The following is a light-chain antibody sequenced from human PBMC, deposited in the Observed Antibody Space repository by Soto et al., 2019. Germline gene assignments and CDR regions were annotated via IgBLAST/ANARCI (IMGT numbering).Light chain of an antibody. CDR1: TSNIGSDT. J-gene: IGLJ2*01. Sequence: QSVLTQPPSASGTPGQRVTISCSGSTSNIGSDTVHWYQQFPGAAPKLLISNDYQRPSGVPDRFSASKSATSASLAISGLQSEDEAAYYCAAWDDNLNGVIFGGGTKLTVL. CDR3: AAWDDNLNGVI. CDR2: NDY. V-gene: IGLV1-44*01.